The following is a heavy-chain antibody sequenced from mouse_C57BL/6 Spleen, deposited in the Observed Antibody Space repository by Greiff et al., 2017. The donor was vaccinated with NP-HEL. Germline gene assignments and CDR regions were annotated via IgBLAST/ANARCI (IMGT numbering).Heavy chain of an antibody. CDR3: ARSRDWYFDV. CDR1: GYAFSSSW. CDR2: IYPGDGDT. V-gene: IGHV1-82*01. J-gene: IGHJ1*03. Sequence: VQRVESGPELVKPGASVKISCKASGYAFSSSWMNWVKQRPGKGLEWIGRIYPGDGDTNYNGKFKGKATLTADKYSSTAYMQLSSLSSEDSAVYFCARSRDWYFDVWGTGTTVTVSS.